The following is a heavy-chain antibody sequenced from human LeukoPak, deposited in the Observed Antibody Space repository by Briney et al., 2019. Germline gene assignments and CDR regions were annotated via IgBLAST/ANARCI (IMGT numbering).Heavy chain of an antibody. CDR2: IKSKTDGGTT. V-gene: IGHV3-15*01. Sequence: GSLRLSCAASGFTFSNAWMSWVRQAPGKGLEWVGRIKSKTDGGTTDYAAPVKGRFTISRDDSKNTLYLQMNSLRAEDTAVYYCARGAVAGANFDYWGLGTLVTVSS. J-gene: IGHJ4*02. CDR3: ARGAVAGANFDY. CDR1: GFTFSNAW. D-gene: IGHD1-26*01.